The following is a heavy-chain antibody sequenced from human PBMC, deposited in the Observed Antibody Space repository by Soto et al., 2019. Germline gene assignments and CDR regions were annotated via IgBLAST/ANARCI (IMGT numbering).Heavy chain of an antibody. CDR3: ARELDIVATPDPYYFDY. V-gene: IGHV1-2*02. D-gene: IGHD5-12*01. J-gene: IGHJ4*02. Sequence: GASVKVSCKASGYTFTGYYMHWVRQAPGQGLEWMGWINPNSGGTNYAQKSQGRVTMTRDTSISAAYMELSRLRSDDTAVYYCARELDIVATPDPYYFDYWGQGTLVTVSS. CDR2: INPNSGGT. CDR1: GYTFTGYY.